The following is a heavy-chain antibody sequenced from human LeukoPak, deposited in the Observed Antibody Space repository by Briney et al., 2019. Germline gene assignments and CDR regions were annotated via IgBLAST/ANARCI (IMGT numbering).Heavy chain of an antibody. J-gene: IGHJ4*02. V-gene: IGHV4-4*07. CDR1: GGSISSYY. D-gene: IGHD3-10*01. Sequence: SETLSLTCTVSGGSISSYYWSWIRQPAGKGLEWIGRIYTSGSTNYNPSLKSRVTMSVDTSENQFSLKLSSVTAADTAVYYCARVENYYGSRPGYYFDYWGQGTLVTVSS. CDR3: ARVENYYGSRPGYYFDY. CDR2: IYTSGST.